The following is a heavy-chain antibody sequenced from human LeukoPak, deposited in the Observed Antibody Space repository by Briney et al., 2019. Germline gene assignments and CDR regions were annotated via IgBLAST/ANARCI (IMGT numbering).Heavy chain of an antibody. CDR3: ASPVLSSYCSSTSCYEGYSYYYMDV. CDR2: ISSSSSYI. J-gene: IGHJ6*03. Sequence: GGSLRLSCAASGFTFSSYSMNWVRQAPGKGLEWVSSISSSSSYIYYADSVKGRFTISRDNAKNSLYLQMNSLRAEDTAVYYCASPVLSSYCSSTSCYEGYSYYYMDVWGKGTTVTVSS. V-gene: IGHV3-21*01. D-gene: IGHD2-2*01. CDR1: GFTFSSYS.